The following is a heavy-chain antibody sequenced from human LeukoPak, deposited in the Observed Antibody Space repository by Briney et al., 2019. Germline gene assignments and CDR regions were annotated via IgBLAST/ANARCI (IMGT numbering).Heavy chain of an antibody. D-gene: IGHD3-10*01. CDR2: INPNSGGT. CDR1: GYTFTGYY. CDR3: ARDRVTMVRGVIRKNWFDP. Sequence: ASVKVSCKASGYTFTGYYMNWVRQAPGQGLEWMGWINPNSGGTNYAQKFQGRVTMTRDTSISTAYMELSRLRSDDTAVYYCARDRVTMVRGVIRKNWFDPWGQGTLVTVSS. V-gene: IGHV1-2*02. J-gene: IGHJ5*02.